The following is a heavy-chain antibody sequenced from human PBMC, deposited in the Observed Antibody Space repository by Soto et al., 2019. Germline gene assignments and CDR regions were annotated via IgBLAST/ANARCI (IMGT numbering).Heavy chain of an antibody. Sequence: EVQLVESGGGLAQPGGSLRLSCVGSGFSFSDHHMDWVRQAPGKGLEWVGRARNRAGSYTTEYAASVKGRFTISRDDSKNSLYVQMNSLKTEDTAVNYCSNSPVGKIGSGWGQGTLVTVSS. D-gene: IGHD6-13*01. J-gene: IGHJ4*02. V-gene: IGHV3-72*01. CDR2: ARNRAGSYTT. CDR1: GFSFSDHH. CDR3: SNSPVGKIGSG.